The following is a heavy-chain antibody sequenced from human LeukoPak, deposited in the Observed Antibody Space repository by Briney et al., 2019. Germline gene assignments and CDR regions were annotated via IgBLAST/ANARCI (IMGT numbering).Heavy chain of an antibody. J-gene: IGHJ4*02. CDR1: GFTVSSNY. V-gene: IGHV3-53*01. Sequence: GGSLRLSCAASGFTVSSNYMSWVRQAPGKGLEWVSVIYSGGSTYYADSVKGRFTISRDNSKNTLYLQMNSLRAEDTAVYYCARTSYGEYFDYWGQGTLVTVSS. CDR3: ARTSYGEYFDY. CDR2: IYSGGST. D-gene: IGHD3-10*01.